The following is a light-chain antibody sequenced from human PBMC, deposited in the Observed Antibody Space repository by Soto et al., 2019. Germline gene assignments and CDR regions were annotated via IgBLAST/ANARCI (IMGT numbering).Light chain of an antibody. CDR2: EVS. CDR3: SSYAGSNNLV. V-gene: IGLV2-8*01. J-gene: IGLJ1*01. Sequence: QSALTQPPSASGYPGQSVTISCTGTSSDVGGYNYVSWYQQHPGKAPKLMIYEVSERPSGVPDRFSGSKSSNTASLTVSGRQAEDEADYYCSSYAGSNNLVFGTGTKVTVL. CDR1: SSDVGGYNY.